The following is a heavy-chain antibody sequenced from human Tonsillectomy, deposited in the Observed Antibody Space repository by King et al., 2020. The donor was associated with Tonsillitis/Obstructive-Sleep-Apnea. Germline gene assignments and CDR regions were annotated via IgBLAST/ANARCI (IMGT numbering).Heavy chain of an antibody. Sequence: VQLVESGGGVVRPGGSLRLSCAASGFIFDDYDMSWVRQAPGKGLEWVSGINWNGGSTGYADSVKGRLTIPRDNAKNSLYLQMNSLRAEDTALYYCARDSCSSTSCHLLDYWGQGTLVTVSS. D-gene: IGHD2-2*01. J-gene: IGHJ4*02. CDR1: GFIFDDYD. V-gene: IGHV3-20*04. CDR2: INWNGGST. CDR3: ARDSCSSTSCHLLDY.